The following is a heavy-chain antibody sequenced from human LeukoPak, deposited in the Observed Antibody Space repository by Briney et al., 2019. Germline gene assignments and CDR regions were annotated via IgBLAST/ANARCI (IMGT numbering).Heavy chain of an antibody. CDR3: ASLYYDFWSGSYYFDY. D-gene: IGHD3-3*01. J-gene: IGHJ4*02. CDR1: GGSISSGDYY. CDR2: IYYSGST. V-gene: IGHV4-61*08. Sequence: SETLSLTCTVSGGSISSGDYYWSWIRQPPGKGLEWIGYIYYSGSTNYNPSLKSRVTISVDTSKNQFSLKLSSVTAADTAVYYCASLYYDFWSGSYYFDYWGQGTLVTVSS.